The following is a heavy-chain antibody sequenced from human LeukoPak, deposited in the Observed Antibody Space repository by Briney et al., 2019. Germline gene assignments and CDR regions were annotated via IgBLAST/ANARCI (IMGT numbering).Heavy chain of an antibody. Sequence: PSGTLSLTCAVSGGSISSSNWWSWVRQPPGKGLEWIGEIYHSGSTNYNPSLKCRVTISVDKSKNQFSLKLSSVTAADTAVYYCARESYGVYLDYWGQGTLVTVSS. J-gene: IGHJ4*02. CDR3: ARESYGVYLDY. CDR2: IYHSGST. V-gene: IGHV4-4*02. CDR1: GGSISSSNW. D-gene: IGHD4-17*01.